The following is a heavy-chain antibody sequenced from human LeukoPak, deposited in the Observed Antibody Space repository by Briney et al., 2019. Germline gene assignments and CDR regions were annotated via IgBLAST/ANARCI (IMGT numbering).Heavy chain of an antibody. Sequence: SETLSLTCTVSGGSISSYYWSWIRQPPGKGLEWIGYIHYSGSTNYNPSLKSRVTISVDTSKNQFSLKLSSVTAADTAVYYCARGRLRIHAFDIWGQGTMVTVSS. V-gene: IGHV4-59*01. CDR1: GGSISSYY. CDR3: ARGRLRIHAFDI. CDR2: IHYSGST. J-gene: IGHJ3*02. D-gene: IGHD6-25*01.